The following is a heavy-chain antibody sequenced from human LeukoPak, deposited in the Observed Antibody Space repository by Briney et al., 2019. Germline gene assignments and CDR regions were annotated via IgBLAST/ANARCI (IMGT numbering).Heavy chain of an antibody. CDR2: ISSSGSTI. D-gene: IGHD5-12*01. J-gene: IGHJ4*02. Sequence: GGSLRLSCAASGFTFSSYAMSWVRQAPGKGLEWVSYISSSGSTIYYADSVKGRFTISRDNAKNSLYLQMNSLRAEDTAVYYCARDPGYSDYDYFDYWGQGTLVTVSS. V-gene: IGHV3-48*03. CDR1: GFTFSSYA. CDR3: ARDPGYSDYDYFDY.